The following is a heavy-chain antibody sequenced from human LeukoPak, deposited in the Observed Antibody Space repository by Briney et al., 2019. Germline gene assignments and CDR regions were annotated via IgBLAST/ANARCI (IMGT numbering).Heavy chain of an antibody. CDR2: ISGSGGST. CDR3: AKGSTEAVN. Sequence: GGSLRLSCAASGFTFSSYVMTWVRQAPGKGLEWVSSISGSGGSTCYADTVKGRFTISRDNSKNTLSLQMNSLRAEDTAIYYCAKGSTEAVNWGQGTLVTVSS. V-gene: IGHV3-23*01. CDR1: GFTFSSYV. J-gene: IGHJ4*02. D-gene: IGHD4-17*01.